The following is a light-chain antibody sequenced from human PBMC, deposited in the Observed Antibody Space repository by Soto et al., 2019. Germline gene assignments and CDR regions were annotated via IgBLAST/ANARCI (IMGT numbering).Light chain of an antibody. V-gene: IGKV3-15*01. Sequence: EIVMTQSPATLSVSPGERATLSCRASQSVSSNLAWYQQNPGQSPRLLISGTSTRAPGIPARFSGSGSGTAFTLSTSSLQSDDFALYYCQKYNNWPLPFGGGTKVEIK. CDR3: QKYNNWPLP. CDR2: GTS. J-gene: IGKJ4*01. CDR1: QSVSSN.